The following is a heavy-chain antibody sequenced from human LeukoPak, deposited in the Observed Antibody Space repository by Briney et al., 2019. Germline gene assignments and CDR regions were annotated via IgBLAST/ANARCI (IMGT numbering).Heavy chain of an antibody. CDR3: AKGDSRSGRDRYYFDY. D-gene: IGHD6-19*01. V-gene: IGHV3-23*01. CDR2: ISGSGGST. J-gene: IGHJ4*02. CDR1: GFTFSSYA. Sequence: PGGSLRLSCAASGFTFSSYAMSWVRQAPGKGLEWVSAISGSGGSTYYADSVKGRFTISRDNSKNTLYLQMNSLRAEDTAVYYCAKGDSRSGRDRYYFDYWGQGTLVTVSS.